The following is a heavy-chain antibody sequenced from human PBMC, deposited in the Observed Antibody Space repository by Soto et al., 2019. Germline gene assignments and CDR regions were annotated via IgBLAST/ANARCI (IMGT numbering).Heavy chain of an antibody. CDR2: IWNDGSKE. D-gene: IGHD2-15*01. V-gene: IGHV3-33*01. CDR3: SRDYWRRMRDATYCFDY. J-gene: IGHJ4*02. CDR1: GFTFSSYG. Sequence: GGSLRLSCAASGFTFSSYGMHWVRQAPGKGLEWVAVIWNDGSKEYHADSVKGRFTISRDNSKNTLYLQMNSLRAEDTAVYYCSRDYWRRMRDATYCFDYWGQGTLGTVSS.